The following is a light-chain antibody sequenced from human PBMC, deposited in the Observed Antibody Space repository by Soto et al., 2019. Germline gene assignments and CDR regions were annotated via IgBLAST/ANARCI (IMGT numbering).Light chain of an antibody. V-gene: IGKV1-5*01. J-gene: IGKJ4*01. Sequence: DIQMTQAPSTLSASVGDRVTITCRSSQSISRWLAWYQQKPGKAPNLLIYDASSLESGVPSRFSGSGSGTEFTVTISSLQPDDFATYYCQQYNNWSGLTFGGGTKVDIK. CDR1: QSISRW. CDR2: DAS. CDR3: QQYNNWSGLT.